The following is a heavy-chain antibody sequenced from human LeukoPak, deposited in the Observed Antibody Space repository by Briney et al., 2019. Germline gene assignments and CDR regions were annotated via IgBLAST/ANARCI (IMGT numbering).Heavy chain of an antibody. V-gene: IGHV1-2*02. CDR3: ARGYCDTNDCPPGAY. CDR2: INPNSGGT. J-gene: IGHJ4*02. CDR1: GYTFTTYG. Sequence: ASVNVSCKASGYTFTTYGISWVRQAPGQGLEWMGWINPNSGGTNYAQKFQGRVTLTRDTSIRTVYMELTGLTSDDTAVYYCARGYCDTNDCPPGAYWGQGALVTVSS. D-gene: IGHD3-9*01.